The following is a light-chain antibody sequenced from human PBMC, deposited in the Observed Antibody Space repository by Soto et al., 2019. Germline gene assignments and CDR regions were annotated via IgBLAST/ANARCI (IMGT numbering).Light chain of an antibody. J-gene: IGKJ2*01. CDR2: GAS. V-gene: IGKV3-20*01. CDR1: QTLRRTY. Sequence: EIVLMQSPGTLSLSPGERATLSCRASQTLRRTYTAWYQQKPGQAPRVLIYGASKRATGIPDRFSGSGSGTDFSLTISRLEPEDFAVYYCHQYDNAPQTYGQGTKVEIK. CDR3: HQYDNAPQT.